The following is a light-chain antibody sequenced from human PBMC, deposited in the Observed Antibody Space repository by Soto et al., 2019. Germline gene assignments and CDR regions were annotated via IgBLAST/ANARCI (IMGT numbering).Light chain of an antibody. CDR1: QSISSW. CDR2: KAS. CDR3: QQYNSYSRT. J-gene: IGKJ1*01. Sequence: DIQMTQSPSTLSASVGDRVTITCRASQSISSWLAWYQQKPGKAPKHLIYKASSLESGVPSRFSGSGSGTEFTLTISNLQPDDFATYYCQQYNSYSRTFGQGTKVEIK. V-gene: IGKV1-5*03.